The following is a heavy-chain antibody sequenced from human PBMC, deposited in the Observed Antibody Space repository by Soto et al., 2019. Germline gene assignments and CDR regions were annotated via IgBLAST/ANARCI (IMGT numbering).Heavy chain of an antibody. J-gene: IGHJ4*02. CDR1: GGSISSSSYY. V-gene: IGHV4-39*01. Sequence: SETLSLTCTVSGGSISSSSYYWGWIRQPPGKGLEWIGSIYYSGSTYYNPSLKSRVTISVDTSKNQFSLKLSSVTAADTAVYYCARHDIDSSSWYLDYWGQGTLVTVSS. CDR2: IYYSGST. D-gene: IGHD6-13*01. CDR3: ARHDIDSSSWYLDY.